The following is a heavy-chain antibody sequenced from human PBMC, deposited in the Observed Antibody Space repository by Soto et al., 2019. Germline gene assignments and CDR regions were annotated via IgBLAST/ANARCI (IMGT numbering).Heavy chain of an antibody. V-gene: IGHV5-51*01. CDR3: ARSENSVNSYYYYYGMDV. J-gene: IGHJ6*02. Sequence: PGESLKISCKGSGYSFTSYWIGWVRQMPGKGLEWMGIIYPGDSDTRYSPSFQGKVTISADNSISTAYLQWSSLKASDTAMYYCARSENSVNSYYYYYGMDVWGQGTTVTVSS. CDR1: GYSFTSYW. CDR2: IYPGDSDT. D-gene: IGHD4-17*01.